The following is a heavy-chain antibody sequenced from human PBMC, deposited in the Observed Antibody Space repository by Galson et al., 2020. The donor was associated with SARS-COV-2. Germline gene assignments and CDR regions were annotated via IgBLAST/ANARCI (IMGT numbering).Heavy chain of an antibody. CDR2: IYYSGST. D-gene: IGHD3-3*01. CDR1: GGSISSYY. CDR3: ARGITIFGVVNTFDY. Sequence: SETLSLTCTVSGGSISSYYWSWIRQPPGKGLEWIGYIYYSGSTNYNPSLKSRVTISVDTSKNQFSLKLSSVTAADTAVYYCARGITIFGVVNTFDYWGQGTLVIVSS. J-gene: IGHJ4*02. V-gene: IGHV4-59*01.